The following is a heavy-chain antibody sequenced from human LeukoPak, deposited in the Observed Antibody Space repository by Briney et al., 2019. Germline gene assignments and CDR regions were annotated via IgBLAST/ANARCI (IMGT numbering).Heavy chain of an antibody. CDR3: ARSGCYGYNCYYMDV. J-gene: IGHJ6*03. CDR1: GGSISSYY. Sequence: SETLSLTCTVSGGSISSYYWSWIRQPAGKGLEWIGRIYTSGSTNYNPSLKSRVTISVDTSKNQFSLKLSSVTAADTAVYYCARSGCYGYNCYYMDVWGKGTTVTVSS. CDR2: IYTSGST. V-gene: IGHV4-4*07. D-gene: IGHD5-24*01.